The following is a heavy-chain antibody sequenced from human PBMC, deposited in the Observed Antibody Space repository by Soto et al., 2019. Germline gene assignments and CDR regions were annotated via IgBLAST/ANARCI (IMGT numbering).Heavy chain of an antibody. V-gene: IGHV3-21*06. D-gene: IGHD6-19*01. CDR1: GVTFTSDR. CDR3: ARGAALAGKLDL. Sequence: GWSLGLSCEACGVTFTSDRMTWVRQAPGKGLEWVSSISSHGRDIFYADSVKGRFTISRDNAKDSLHLQMNSLTGEDSAVYYCARGAALAGKLDLWGQGTLVTVSS. CDR2: ISSHGRDI. J-gene: IGHJ4*02.